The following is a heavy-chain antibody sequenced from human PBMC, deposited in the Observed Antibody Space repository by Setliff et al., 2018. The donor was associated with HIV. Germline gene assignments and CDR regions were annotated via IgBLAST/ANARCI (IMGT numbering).Heavy chain of an antibody. J-gene: IGHJ6*04. CDR3: ARDDHYYDMGSILSDWFFDL. Sequence: GASVKVSCKESGGTFSSYGINYVVGWVRQAPGQGLEWMGGIAPILGIPAYAQKFQGRVTITADESKDTVEMELSSLTSEDTAVYYCARDDHYYDMGSILSDWFFDLWGGGTTVTAPQ. CDR1: GGTFSSYG. CDR2: IAPILGIP. D-gene: IGHD3-22*01. V-gene: IGHV1-69*10.